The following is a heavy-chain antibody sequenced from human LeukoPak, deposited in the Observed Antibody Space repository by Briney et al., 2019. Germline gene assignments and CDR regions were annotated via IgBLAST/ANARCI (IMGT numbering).Heavy chain of an antibody. CDR1: GYSFSSFY. J-gene: IGHJ4*02. CDR3: ARGPKVTIVMTYAPFDY. CDR2: SNPSGDGA. V-gene: IGHV1-46*01. D-gene: IGHD4/OR15-4a*01. Sequence: ASVKVSCKTSGYSFSSFYLHWVRQAPRLGLEWMGISNPSGDGATYAQKFQGRVTMTWDMSTSTVYMELNGLTSEDSAIYYCARGPKVTIVMTYAPFDYWGQGTLVTVSS.